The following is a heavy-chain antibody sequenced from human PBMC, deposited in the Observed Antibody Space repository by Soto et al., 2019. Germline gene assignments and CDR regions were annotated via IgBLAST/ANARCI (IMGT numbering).Heavy chain of an antibody. Sequence: ASVKVSCKASGYTFTSYGSSWVRQAPGQGREWMGLISAYNGKTNYAQKLQGRGTMTTDTSTSTAYMEMRSLRSDDTAVYYCARCGPPFHFWRGFLVEDYYYSSMAVWGKGTTVPVSS. CDR3: ARCGPPFHFWRGFLVEDYYYSSMAV. D-gene: IGHD3-3*02. CDR2: ISAYNGKT. V-gene: IGHV1-18*01. J-gene: IGHJ6*03. CDR1: GYTFTSYG.